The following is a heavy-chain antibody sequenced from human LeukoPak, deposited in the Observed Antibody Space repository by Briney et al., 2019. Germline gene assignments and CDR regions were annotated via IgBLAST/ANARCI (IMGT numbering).Heavy chain of an antibody. D-gene: IGHD3-10*01. J-gene: IGHJ6*04. Sequence: GGSLRLSCAASGFTFSSYGMHWVRQAPGKGLEWVAVIWYDGSNKYYADSVKGRFTISRDNSKNTLHLQMNSLRAEDTAVYYCARRGSGSYYNRMDVWGKGTTVTVSS. V-gene: IGHV3-33*01. CDR1: GFTFSSYG. CDR3: ARRGSGSYYNRMDV. CDR2: IWYDGSNK.